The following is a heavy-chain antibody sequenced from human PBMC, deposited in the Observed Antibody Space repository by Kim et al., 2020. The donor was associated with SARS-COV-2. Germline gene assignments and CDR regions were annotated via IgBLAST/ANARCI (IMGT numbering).Heavy chain of an antibody. CDR3: ATAQTGVVRGVMYGWFDP. D-gene: IGHD3-10*01. CDR1: GYTLTELS. Sequence: ASVKVSCKVSGYTLTELSMHWVRQAPGKGLEWMGGFDPEDGETIYAQKFQGRVTMTEDTSTDTAYMELSSLRSEDTAVYYCATAQTGVVRGVMYGWFDPWGQGTLVTVSS. V-gene: IGHV1-24*01. J-gene: IGHJ5*02. CDR2: FDPEDGET.